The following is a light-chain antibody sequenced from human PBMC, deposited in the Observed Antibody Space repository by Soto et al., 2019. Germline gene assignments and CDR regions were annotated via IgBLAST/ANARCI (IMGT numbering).Light chain of an antibody. Sequence: EIVMTQSPATLSVSPGERATLSCRTRRNVSSNLAWYQQKPGQAPRLLIYGASTRATGIPARFSGSGSGTEFTLTISTLQSEDFAVYYCQQYNNWPYTFGQGTKLEIK. J-gene: IGKJ2*01. CDR1: RNVSSN. CDR2: GAS. V-gene: IGKV3-15*01. CDR3: QQYNNWPYT.